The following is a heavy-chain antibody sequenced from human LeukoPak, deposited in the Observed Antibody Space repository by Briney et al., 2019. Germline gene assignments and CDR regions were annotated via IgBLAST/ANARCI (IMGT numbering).Heavy chain of an antibody. J-gene: IGHJ5*02. CDR1: GFNFANHA. V-gene: IGHV3-23*01. D-gene: IGHD6-13*01. Sequence: GGSLRLSCAASGFNFANHAMSWVRQTAGKGLEWVSAISGGGDITYYADSVKGRFTISRDNSKNTLYLQMNSLRAEDTAVYYCAKLFEVRRIAAAGTALDPWSQGTLVTVSS. CDR2: ISGGGDIT. CDR3: AKLFEVRRIAAAGTALDP.